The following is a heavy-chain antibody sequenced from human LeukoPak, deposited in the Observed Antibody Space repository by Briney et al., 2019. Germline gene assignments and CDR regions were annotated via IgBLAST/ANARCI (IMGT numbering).Heavy chain of an antibody. V-gene: IGHV4-39*01. J-gene: IGHJ4*02. CDR1: GGSISSSSYY. CDR3: ARHKYLSLAAPLDS. CDR2: IHYSGST. D-gene: IGHD6-6*01. Sequence: SETLSLTCTVSGGSISSSSYYWGWIRQPPGKGLEWIVSIHYSGSTYYNPSLKSRVTISVDTSENQFSLRLSSVTAADMAVYYCARHKYLSLAAPLDSWGQGTLVTVSS.